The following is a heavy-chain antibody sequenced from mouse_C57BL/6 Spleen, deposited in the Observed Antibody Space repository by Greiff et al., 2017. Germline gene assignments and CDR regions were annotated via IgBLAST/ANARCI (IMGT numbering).Heavy chain of an antibody. CDR1: GYTFTSYW. V-gene: IGHV1-61*01. D-gene: IGHD2-4*01. J-gene: IGHJ3*01. CDR3: ARAVDDYEAD. Sequence: QVQLQQPGAELVRPGSSVKLSCKASGYTFTSYWMDWVKQRPGQGLEWIGNIYPSDSETNYNQKFKDKATLTVDKSSSTAYMQLSSLTSEDSAVYYCARAVDDYEADWGQGTLVTVSA. CDR2: IYPSDSET.